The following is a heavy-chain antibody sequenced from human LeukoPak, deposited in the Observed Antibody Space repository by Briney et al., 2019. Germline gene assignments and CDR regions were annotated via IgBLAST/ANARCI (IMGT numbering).Heavy chain of an antibody. CDR3: ARGLFHIVVVVMPLVQLGY. J-gene: IGHJ4*02. CDR2: INPNSGGT. Sequence: ASVKVSCTASGDILNNYHIHWVRQAPGQGLEWMGWINPNSGGTNYAQKFQGRVTMTRDTSISTAYMELSRLRSDDTAVYYCARGLFHIVVVVMPLVQLGYWGQGTLVTVSS. CDR1: GDILNNYH. D-gene: IGHD2-15*01. V-gene: IGHV1-2*02.